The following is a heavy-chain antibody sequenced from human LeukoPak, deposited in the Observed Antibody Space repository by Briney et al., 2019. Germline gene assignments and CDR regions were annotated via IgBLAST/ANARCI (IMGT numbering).Heavy chain of an antibody. CDR1: GGTFSSYA. CDR3: ARNTDSSSSGYYYYYYMDV. D-gene: IGHD6-6*01. CDR2: IIPIFGTA. Sequence: ASVKVSCKASGGTFSSYAISWVRQAPGQGLEWMGGIIPIFGTANYAQKFQGRVTITADKPTSTAYMELSSLRSEDTAVYYCARNTDSSSSGYYYYYYMDVWGKGTTVTVSS. V-gene: IGHV1-69*06. J-gene: IGHJ6*03.